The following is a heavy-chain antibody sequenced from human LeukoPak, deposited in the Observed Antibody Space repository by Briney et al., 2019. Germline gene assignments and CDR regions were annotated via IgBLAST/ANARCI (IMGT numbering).Heavy chain of an antibody. D-gene: IGHD3-10*01. V-gene: IGHV6-1*01. CDR1: GDSVAGSPAV. Sequence: SQALSLTCAISGDSVAGSPAVWNWIRQSPSRGLEWLGRAYYRSKWYIDYAVSVKGRITITPDTSKNQFSLQLNSVTPEDTAVYYCARGAVRGGTNFDYWGQGTLVTVSS. J-gene: IGHJ4*02. CDR2: AYYRSKWYI. CDR3: ARGAVRGGTNFDY.